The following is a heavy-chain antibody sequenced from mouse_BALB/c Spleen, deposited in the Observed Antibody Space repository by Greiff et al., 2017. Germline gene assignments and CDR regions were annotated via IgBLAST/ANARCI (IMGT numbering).Heavy chain of an antibody. CDR1: GFTFSSFG. D-gene: IGHD1-1*01. J-gene: IGHJ4*01. Sequence: EVQRVESGGGLVQPGGSRKLSCAASGFTFSSFGMHWVRQAPEKGLEWVAYISSGSSTIYYADTVKGRFTISRDNPKNTLFLQMTSLRSEDTAMYYCARLLRKYFDAMDYWGQGTSVTVSS. CDR2: ISSGSSTI. V-gene: IGHV5-17*02. CDR3: ARLLRKYFDAMDY.